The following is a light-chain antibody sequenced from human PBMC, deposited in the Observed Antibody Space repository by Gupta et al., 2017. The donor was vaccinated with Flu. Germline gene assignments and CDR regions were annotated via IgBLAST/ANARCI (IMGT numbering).Light chain of an antibody. Sequence: QSALTQPASVSGSPGQSITSSCTGTSSDVGGYNYVAWYQQSPGTAHKLIIYEVSTRPSGVTNRLSGSKSANTASLTISGLQAEDEADYYCSSATTTSTYVFGTGTKVTVL. CDR1: SSDVGGYNY. CDR2: EVS. CDR3: SSATTTSTYV. V-gene: IGLV2-14*01. J-gene: IGLJ1*01.